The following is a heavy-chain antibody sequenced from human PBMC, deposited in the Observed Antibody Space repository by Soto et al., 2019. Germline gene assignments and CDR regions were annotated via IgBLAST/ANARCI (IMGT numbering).Heavy chain of an antibody. J-gene: IGHJ6*01. CDR1: GGSISSSNW. CDR2: IYHSGST. CDR3: ARGEYCGGDCYSRYYYYGMDV. D-gene: IGHD2-21*02. V-gene: IGHV4-4*02. Sequence: QVQLQESGPGLVKPSGTLSLTCAVSGGSISSSNWWSWFRQPPGKGLEWIGEIYHSGSTNYNPSLKSRVTISVDKSKNQFSLKLSSVTAADTAVYYCARGEYCGGDCYSRYYYYGMDVCGQGTTVTVSS.